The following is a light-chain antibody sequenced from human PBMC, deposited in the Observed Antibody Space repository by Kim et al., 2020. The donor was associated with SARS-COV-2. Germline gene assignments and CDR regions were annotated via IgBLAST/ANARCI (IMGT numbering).Light chain of an antibody. CDR3: QQYNNWPKT. J-gene: IGKJ1*01. CDR1: QSVSSN. V-gene: IGKV3-15*01. CDR2: GAS. Sequence: EIVMTHFSATLSVSPGERATLSCRASQSVSSNLGWYQQKPGQAPRLLIYGASTRATGIPARFSGSGSGTEFTLTISSLQSEDFAVYYCQQYNNWPKTYGQGTKVDIK.